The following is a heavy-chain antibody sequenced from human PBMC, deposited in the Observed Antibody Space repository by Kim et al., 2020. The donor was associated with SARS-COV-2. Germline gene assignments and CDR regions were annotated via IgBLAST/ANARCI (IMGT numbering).Heavy chain of an antibody. D-gene: IGHD1-1*01. CDR3: ARVANDHGIDY. J-gene: IGHJ4*02. CDR2: ISSSSSYI. CDR1: GFTFSSYS. V-gene: IGHV3-21*01. Sequence: GGSLRLSCAASGFTFSSYSMNWVRQAPGKGLEWVSSISSSSSYIYYADSVKGRFTISRDNAKNSLYLQMNSLRAEDTAVYYCARVANDHGIDYWGQGTLVTVSS.